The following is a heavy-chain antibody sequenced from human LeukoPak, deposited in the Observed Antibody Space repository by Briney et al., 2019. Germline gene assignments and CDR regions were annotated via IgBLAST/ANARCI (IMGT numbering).Heavy chain of an antibody. D-gene: IGHD3-10*01. V-gene: IGHV3-7*01. CDR2: INQDGSEK. CDR3: ARDQAMARGVIDAFDM. Sequence: PGGSLRLSCVASGFTFSDYWMSWVRQAPGKGLEWVANINQDGSEKMYVDSVKGRFTISRDNAKNSLYVQVDSLRVEDTAVYYCARDQAMARGVIDAFDMWGQGTMVTVSS. CDR1: GFTFSDYW. J-gene: IGHJ3*02.